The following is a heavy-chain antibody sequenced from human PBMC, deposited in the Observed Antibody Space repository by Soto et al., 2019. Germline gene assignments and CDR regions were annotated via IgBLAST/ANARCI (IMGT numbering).Heavy chain of an antibody. Sequence: SETLSLTSAVYGGSFSGYYWNWIRQPPGKGLEWIGEINHSGSTNYNPSLKSRVTISIDTSKNQFSLKLSSVTAADTAVYYCARGLFRGNWFDPWGQGTLVTVSS. D-gene: IGHD3-10*01. J-gene: IGHJ5*02. V-gene: IGHV4-34*01. CDR3: ARGLFRGNWFDP. CDR2: INHSGST. CDR1: GGSFSGYY.